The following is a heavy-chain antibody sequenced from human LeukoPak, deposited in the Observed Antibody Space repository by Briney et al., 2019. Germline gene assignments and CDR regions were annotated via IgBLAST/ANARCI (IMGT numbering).Heavy chain of an antibody. D-gene: IGHD1-26*01. J-gene: IGHJ5*02. Sequence: PGGSLRLYCAASGFSFNRHTVNWVRQAPGKGLEWISSISPESDYIYYADSVRGRFTISRDNSKGSLHLLMNSLMVEDTAVYFCLRGVLSGSEVSWGQGTLVTVSS. CDR3: LRGVLSGSEVS. CDR1: GFSFNRHT. V-gene: IGHV3-21*01. CDR2: ISPESDYI.